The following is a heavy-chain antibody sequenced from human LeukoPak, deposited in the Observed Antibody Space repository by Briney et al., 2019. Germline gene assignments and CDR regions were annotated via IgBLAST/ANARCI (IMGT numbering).Heavy chain of an antibody. D-gene: IGHD1-26*01. J-gene: IGHJ3*02. CDR2: IYPGDSDT. CDR3: ARSRSSVEFLDI. Sequence: GEPLKISCKGSGYSFSRNWIGWVRQMPGKGLEWMGIIYPGDSDTRYSPSFQGQVTISADTSISTAYLQWNSLKASDTAMYYCARSRSSVEFLDIWGQGTMVTVSS. CDR1: GYSFSRNW. V-gene: IGHV5-51*01.